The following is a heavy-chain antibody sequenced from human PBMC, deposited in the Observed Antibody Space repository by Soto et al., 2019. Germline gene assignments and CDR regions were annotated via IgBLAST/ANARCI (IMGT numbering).Heavy chain of an antibody. V-gene: IGHV4-34*01. Sequence: PSETLSLTCAVYGGSFSGYYWSWIRQPPGKGLEWIGEINHSGSTNYNPSLKSRVTISVDTSKNQFSLKLSSVTAADTAVYYCARVGGLLWFGELHKKPFDYWGQGTLVTVSS. CDR1: GGSFSGYY. CDR2: INHSGST. CDR3: ARVGGLLWFGELHKKPFDY. J-gene: IGHJ4*02. D-gene: IGHD3-10*01.